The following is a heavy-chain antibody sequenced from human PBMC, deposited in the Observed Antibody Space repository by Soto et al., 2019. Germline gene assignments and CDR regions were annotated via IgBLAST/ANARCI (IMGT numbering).Heavy chain of an antibody. CDR3: ARVRSGESIMIFGVVRPYYYYGMDV. D-gene: IGHD3-3*01. V-gene: IGHV4-4*02. CDR2: IYHSGST. Sequence: SETLSLTCAVSGGSISSSNWWSWVRQPPGKGLEWIGEIYHSGSTNYNPSLKSRVTISVDKSKNQFSLKLSSVTAADTAVYYCARVRSGESIMIFGVVRPYYYYGMDVWGQGATVTVSS. CDR1: GGSISSSNW. J-gene: IGHJ6*02.